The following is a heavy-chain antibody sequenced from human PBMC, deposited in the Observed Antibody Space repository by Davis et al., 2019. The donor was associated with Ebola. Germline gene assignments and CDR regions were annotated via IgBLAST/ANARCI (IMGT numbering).Heavy chain of an antibody. J-gene: IGHJ3*02. Sequence: GESLKISCAASGFTFSNAWMNWVRQAPGKGLEWVGRIKSKTDGGTTDYAAPVKGRFTISRDDSKNTLYLQMNSLKTEDTAVYYCTTDLYYYDSRLDAFDIWGQGTMVTVSS. CDR1: GFTFSNAW. V-gene: IGHV3-15*07. D-gene: IGHD3-22*01. CDR3: TTDLYYYDSRLDAFDI. CDR2: IKSKTDGGTT.